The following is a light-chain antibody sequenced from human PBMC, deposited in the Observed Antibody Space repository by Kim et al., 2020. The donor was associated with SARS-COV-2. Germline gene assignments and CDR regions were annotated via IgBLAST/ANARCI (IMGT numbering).Light chain of an antibody. CDR3: QHYIRFPYT. V-gene: IGKV1-5*03. J-gene: IGKJ2*01. CDR2: LAS. Sequence: DIQMTQSPSTLSASVGDRVTITCRASQTISTWLAWYQQKPGKAPKLLLYLASTLESGVPSRFSGSGSGTEFTLTIDSLQHDDFATYYCQHYIRFPYTFGQGTKLEI. CDR1: QTISTW.